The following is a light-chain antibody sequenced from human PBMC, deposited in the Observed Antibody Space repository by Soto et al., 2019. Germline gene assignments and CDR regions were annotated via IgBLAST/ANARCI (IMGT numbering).Light chain of an antibody. CDR1: SSDVGGYNY. V-gene: IGLV2-14*01. Sequence: QSALTQPAYVSGSPGQSITISCSGTSSDVGGYNYVSWYQQHQGKAPKLMIYDVSNRPSGVSNRFSGSKSGNTASLTISGLQAEDEADYYCNSYTTSSTYVFGTGTKVTVL. CDR2: DVS. J-gene: IGLJ1*01. CDR3: NSYTTSSTYV.